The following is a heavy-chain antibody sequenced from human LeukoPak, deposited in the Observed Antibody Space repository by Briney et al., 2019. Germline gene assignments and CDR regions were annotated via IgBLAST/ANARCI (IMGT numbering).Heavy chain of an antibody. Sequence: KPSETLSLTCTVSGGSISSSSYYWGWIRQPPGKGLEWIGSIYYSGSTYYNPSLKSRVTISVDTSKNQFSLKLSSVTAADTAVYYCARDRSRIVGATGLDYWGQGTLVTVSS. V-gene: IGHV4-39*07. CDR3: ARDRSRIVGATGLDY. D-gene: IGHD1-26*01. J-gene: IGHJ4*02. CDR1: GGSISSSSYY. CDR2: IYYSGST.